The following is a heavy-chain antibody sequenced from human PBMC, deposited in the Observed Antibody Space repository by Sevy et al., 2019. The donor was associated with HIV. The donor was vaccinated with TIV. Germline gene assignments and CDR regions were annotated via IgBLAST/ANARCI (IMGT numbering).Heavy chain of an antibody. Sequence: ASVKVSCKASGGTFSSYAISWVRQAPGQGLEWMGGIIPIFGTANYAQKFQGRVTITADESTSTAYMELSSLRSEDTAVYYCARGELELVPVARIDDYYGMDVWGQGTTVTVSS. CDR3: ARGELELVPVARIDDYYGMDV. D-gene: IGHD1-7*01. CDR1: GGTFSSYA. CDR2: IIPIFGTA. J-gene: IGHJ6*02. V-gene: IGHV1-69*13.